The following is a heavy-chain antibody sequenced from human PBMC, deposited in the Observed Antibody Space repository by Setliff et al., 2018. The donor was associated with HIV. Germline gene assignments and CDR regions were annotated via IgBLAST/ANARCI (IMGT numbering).Heavy chain of an antibody. CDR1: GGTFSSYA. J-gene: IGHJ4*02. Sequence: GASVKVSCKASGGTFSSYAISWARQAPGQGLDWMGGIIPVFGTTNYAQKFQGRVTITADESTSTAYMELSSLRSEDTAVYYCARGGVYYYDSSGWSMDYWGQGTLVTVSS. CDR2: IIPVFGTT. D-gene: IGHD3-22*01. CDR3: ARGGVYYYDSSGWSMDY. V-gene: IGHV1-69*13.